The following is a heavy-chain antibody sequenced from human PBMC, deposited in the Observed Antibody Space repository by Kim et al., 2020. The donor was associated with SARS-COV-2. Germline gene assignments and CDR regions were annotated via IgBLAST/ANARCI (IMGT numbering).Heavy chain of an antibody. CDR2: IFKDGDKK. V-gene: IGHV3-30*03. Sequence: GGSLRLSCSASGFTFSTYGMHWVRQAPGKGLEWVAVIFKDGDKKYYAESVKGRCTISRENSENTVYLQMNSLRLEDTAVYYCSRGGGDYYYYGMDVWGQGTTFTVSS. D-gene: IGHD3-10*01. CDR1: GFTFSTYG. J-gene: IGHJ6*02. CDR3: SRGGGDYYYYGMDV.